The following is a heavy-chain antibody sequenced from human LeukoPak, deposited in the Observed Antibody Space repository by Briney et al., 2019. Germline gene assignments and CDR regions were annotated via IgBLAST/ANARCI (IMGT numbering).Heavy chain of an antibody. CDR2: ISSSSSTI. J-gene: IGHJ4*02. D-gene: IGHD6-13*01. CDR3: ARARIAAAGHFDY. CDR1: GFTFSSYI. Sequence: GSLRLSCAASGFTFSSYIMNWVRQAPVKGLEWVSYISSSSSTIYYADSVKGRFTISRDNAKNSLYLQMNSLRAEDTAVYYCARARIAAAGHFDYWGQGTLVTVSS. V-gene: IGHV3-48*01.